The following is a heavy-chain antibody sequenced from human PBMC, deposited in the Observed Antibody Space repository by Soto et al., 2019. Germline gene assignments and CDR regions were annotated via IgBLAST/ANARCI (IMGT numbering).Heavy chain of an antibody. J-gene: IGHJ3*02. CDR3: ARDDIGAPNAFDM. CDR2: IINDGSEK. Sequence: GGSLRLSCAASGFSFTTYVMHWVRQAPGKGLEWVAVIINDGSEKNHADSVKDRFTISRDNSKNTLYLQMDSLRAGDTALYYCARDDIGAPNAFDMWGQGTMVTVSS. CDR1: GFSFTTYV. V-gene: IGHV3-30*03. D-gene: IGHD2-15*01.